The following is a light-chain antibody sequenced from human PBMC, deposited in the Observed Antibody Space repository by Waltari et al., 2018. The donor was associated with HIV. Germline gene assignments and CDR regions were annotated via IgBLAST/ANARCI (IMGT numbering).Light chain of an antibody. CDR3: CSYAGSYTYV. CDR2: DVI. V-gene: IGLV2-11*01. CDR1: SNDVGPYNS. J-gene: IGLJ1*01. Sequence: QSVLTQPRSVSGSPGQSVTISCTGPSNDVGPYNSVSWYQQYAGKAPKLMIYDVIRRPSGVPDRFSGSKSGNTASLTISGLQADDEADYYCCSYAGSYTYVFGTGTKVTVL.